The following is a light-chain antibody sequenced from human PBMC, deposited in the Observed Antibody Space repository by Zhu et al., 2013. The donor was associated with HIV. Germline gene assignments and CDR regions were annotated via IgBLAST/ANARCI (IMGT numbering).Light chain of an antibody. CDR2: GAS. V-gene: IGKV1-16*01. CDR1: QPISTF. CDR3: QQYNGYLFT. J-gene: IGKJ3*01. Sequence: IRMTQSPSSLSASTGDRVTITCRASQPISTFLAWYQQTPGKAPKSLIYGASSLQSGVSSRFSGSGSGTDFTLTISNLQPGDFATYYCQQYNGYLFTFGPGTKVDIK.